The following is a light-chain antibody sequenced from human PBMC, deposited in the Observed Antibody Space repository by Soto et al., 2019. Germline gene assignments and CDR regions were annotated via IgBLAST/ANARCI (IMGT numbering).Light chain of an antibody. V-gene: IGKV1-8*01. CDR1: QGISSY. Sequence: AIRMTQSPSSLSASTGDRVTITCRASQGISSYLAWYQQKPGKAPKLLIYAASTLQSGVPSRFSGSGSGTDFTLTISSLQPEDFATYYCQQANTLPFTFGPGNKVDIK. CDR3: QQANTLPFT. J-gene: IGKJ3*01. CDR2: AAS.